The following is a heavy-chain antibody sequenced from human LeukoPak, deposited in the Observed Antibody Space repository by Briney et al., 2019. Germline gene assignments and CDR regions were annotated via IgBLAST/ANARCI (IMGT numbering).Heavy chain of an antibody. D-gene: IGHD2-2*01. J-gene: IGHJ6*02. Sequence: AGGSLRLSCAASGFTFSSYGMHWVRQAPGKGLEWVAVIWYDGSNKYYADSVKGRFTISRDNSKNTLYLQMDSLRAEDTAVYYCARSAREPAAPVWGQGTTVTVSS. CDR1: GFTFSSYG. CDR2: IWYDGSNK. CDR3: ARSAREPAAPV. V-gene: IGHV3-33*01.